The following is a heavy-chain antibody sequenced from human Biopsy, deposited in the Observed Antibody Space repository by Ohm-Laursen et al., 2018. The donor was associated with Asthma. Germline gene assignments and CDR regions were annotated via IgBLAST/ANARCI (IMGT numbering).Heavy chain of an antibody. D-gene: IGHD3-22*01. J-gene: IGHJ4*02. CDR1: GFTFSIYD. Sequence: SLRLSCAASGFTFSIYDIHWVRQAPGKGLEWVAVISFDGSNEDYADSVKGRFTISRDNSKNTLFLEMNSLRPEDTAVYYCARGDSSNWSHYYFDYWGQGTLVTVSS. CDR3: ARGDSSNWSHYYFDY. CDR2: ISFDGSNE. V-gene: IGHV3-30*03.